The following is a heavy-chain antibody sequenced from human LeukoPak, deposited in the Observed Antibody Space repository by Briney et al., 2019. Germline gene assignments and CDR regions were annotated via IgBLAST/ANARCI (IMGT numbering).Heavy chain of an antibody. CDR2: ISSGADTT. J-gene: IGHJ4*02. CDR1: GFTFSNYG. CDR3: AIDDDNNAMLLLDS. V-gene: IGHV3-23*01. Sequence: PGGSLRLSCAVSGFTFSNYGMSWVRQAPGKGLEWVSVISSGADTTYYADSVKGRFTISSDNSKNTLCLQMNGLRAEDTAVYYCAIDDDNNAMLLLDSWGQGTLVTVSS. D-gene: IGHD3-9*01.